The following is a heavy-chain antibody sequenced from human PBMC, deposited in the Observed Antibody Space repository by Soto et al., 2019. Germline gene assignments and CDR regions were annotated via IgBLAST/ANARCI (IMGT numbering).Heavy chain of an antibody. V-gene: IGHV4-34*01. J-gene: IGHJ5*02. CDR3: ATRITVFGLLIPPFDP. Sequence: LETLSLTCTFSGFSISSYDWSWIRQPPGKGLEWIGEINHTGGTHYNPSLKSRATMSVDTSKNQFSLRLSSVTAADTAIYYCATRITVFGLLIPPFDPWGQGTQVT. CDR1: GFSISSYD. D-gene: IGHD3-3*01. CDR2: INHTGGT.